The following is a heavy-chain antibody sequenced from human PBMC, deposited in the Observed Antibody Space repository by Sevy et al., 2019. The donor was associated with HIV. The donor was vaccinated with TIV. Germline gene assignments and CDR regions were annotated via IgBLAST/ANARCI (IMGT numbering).Heavy chain of an antibody. CDR3: ARNRSPSGAFDI. Sequence: GGSLRLSCAASGLTFSNYVMSWVRQAPGKGLEWLSVISGSSGTTYAAESVKGRFTISRDYSKNTLYLHMSSLGAEDAAVYYWARNRSPSGAFDIWGQGTRVTVSS. J-gene: IGHJ3*02. D-gene: IGHD3-10*01. CDR1: GLTFSNYV. V-gene: IGHV3-23*01. CDR2: ISGSSGTT.